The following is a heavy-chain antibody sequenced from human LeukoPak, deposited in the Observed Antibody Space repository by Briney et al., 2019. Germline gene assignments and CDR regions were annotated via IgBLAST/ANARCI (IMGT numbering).Heavy chain of an antibody. Sequence: SETLSLTCTVSGGSISSYYWSWIRQPPGKGLEWIGYIYYSGSTNYNPSLKSRVTISVDTSKNQFSLKLSSVTAEDTAVYYCARNGRIAVAGMGAWFDPWGQGTLVTVSS. CDR3: ARNGRIAVAGMGAWFDP. J-gene: IGHJ5*02. CDR2: IYYSGST. D-gene: IGHD6-19*01. V-gene: IGHV4-59*01. CDR1: GGSISSYY.